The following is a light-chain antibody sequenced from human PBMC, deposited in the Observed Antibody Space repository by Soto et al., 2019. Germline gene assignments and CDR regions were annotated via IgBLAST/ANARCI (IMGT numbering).Light chain of an antibody. CDR3: FSYAGSRTWV. CDR1: SSDVGGYNY. CDR2: EAT. Sequence: QSALTQPASVSGSPGQSITISCTGTSSDVGGYNYVSWYQQHPGKAPKLMIYEATKRPSGISNRFSGSKSGYMASLTISGLQAEDGADYYCFSYAGSRTWVFGGGTKLTVL. J-gene: IGLJ3*02. V-gene: IGLV2-23*01.